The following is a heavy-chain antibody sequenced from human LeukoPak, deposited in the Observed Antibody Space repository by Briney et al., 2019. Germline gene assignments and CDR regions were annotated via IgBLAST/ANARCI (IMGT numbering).Heavy chain of an antibody. D-gene: IGHD2-2*01. CDR3: ARGIVVVPAAEYYFDY. J-gene: IGHJ4*02. CDR1: VFTVSSNY. Sequence: GGSLRLSCAPSVFTVSSNYMSWVRRAPGKGLEWVSVIYSGGSTYYADSVKGRLTISRDNSKNTLYLQMNSLRAEDTAVYYCARGIVVVPAAEYYFDYWGQGTLVTVSS. CDR2: IYSGGST. V-gene: IGHV3-53*01.